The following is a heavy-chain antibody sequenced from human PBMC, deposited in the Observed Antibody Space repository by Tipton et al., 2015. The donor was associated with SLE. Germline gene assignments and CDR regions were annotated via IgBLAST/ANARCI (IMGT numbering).Heavy chain of an antibody. CDR3: TRAVGTGYYYYMDV. V-gene: IGHV4-39*07. Sequence: TLSLTCTVSGGSISSSSYYWGWIRQPPGKGLEWIGSIYYSGRTYYNPSLKSRVTISVDTSKNQFSLKLSSVTAADTAVYYCTRAVGTGYYYYMDVWGKGTTVTVSS. J-gene: IGHJ6*03. D-gene: IGHD2-21*02. CDR1: GGSISSSSYY. CDR2: IYYSGRT.